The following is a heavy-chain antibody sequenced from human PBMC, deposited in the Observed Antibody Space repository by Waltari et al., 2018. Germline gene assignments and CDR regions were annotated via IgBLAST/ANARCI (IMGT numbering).Heavy chain of an antibody. J-gene: IGHJ4*02. CDR2: ISWNSGGI. CDR1: GFTFDDYA. Sequence: EVQLVESGGGLVQPGRSLRLSCAASGFTFDDYAMYWVRQAPGKGLEWVSSISWNSGGIEYADSVKGRFTISRDNAKNSLYLQMNSLTADDTALYFCTNGLHYWGQGTLVTVSS. CDR3: TNGLHY. V-gene: IGHV3-9*01. D-gene: IGHD2-15*01.